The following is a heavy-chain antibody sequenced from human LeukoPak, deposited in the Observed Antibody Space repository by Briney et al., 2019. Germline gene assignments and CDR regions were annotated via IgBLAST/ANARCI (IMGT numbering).Heavy chain of an antibody. CDR1: GGSISSSIFY. CDR2: IYYSGST. J-gene: IGHJ4*02. Sequence: SETLSLTCTVSGGSISSSIFYWGWIRQPPGKGLEWIGSIYYSGSTYYNPSLKSRVTISVDTSKNQFSLKLSSVTAADTAVYYCARREGQFPFDYWGQGTLVTVSS. CDR3: ARREGQFPFDY. D-gene: IGHD5-24*01. V-gene: IGHV4-39*01.